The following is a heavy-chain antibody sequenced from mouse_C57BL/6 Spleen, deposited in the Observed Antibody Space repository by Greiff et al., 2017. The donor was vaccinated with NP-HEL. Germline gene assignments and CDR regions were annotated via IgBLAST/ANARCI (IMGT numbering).Heavy chain of an antibody. J-gene: IGHJ3*01. D-gene: IGHD1-1*01. V-gene: IGHV1-39*01. CDR3: ARGIITTRVVEAWFAY. Sequence: VHVKQSGPELVKPGASVKISCKASGYSFTDYNMNWVKQSNGKSLEWIGVINPNYGTTSYNQKFKGKATLTVDQSSSTAYMQLNSLTSEDSAVYYCARGIITTRVVEAWFAYWGQGTLVTVSA. CDR1: GYSFTDYN. CDR2: INPNYGTT.